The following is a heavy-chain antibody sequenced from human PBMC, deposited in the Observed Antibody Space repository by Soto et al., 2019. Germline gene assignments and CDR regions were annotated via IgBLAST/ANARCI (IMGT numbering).Heavy chain of an antibody. Sequence: EVQLVESGGGLVKPGGSLRLSCAASGFTFSNAWMSWVRQAPGEGLEWVGRIKSQTYGGTTDYSAPVNGRFTISRDDSKNTLYLQMNSLKTEDTAVYYCTTARVWFGSTYFDYWGQGTLVTVSS. CDR2: IKSQTYGGTT. D-gene: IGHD3-10*01. CDR1: GFTFSNAW. J-gene: IGHJ4*02. CDR3: TTARVWFGSTYFDY. V-gene: IGHV3-15*01.